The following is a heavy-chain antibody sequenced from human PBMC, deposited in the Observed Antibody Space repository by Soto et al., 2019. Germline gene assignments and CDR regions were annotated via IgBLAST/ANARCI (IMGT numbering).Heavy chain of an antibody. CDR1: GGSISSSSYY. D-gene: IGHD3-3*01. V-gene: IGHV4-39*01. Sequence: SETLSLTCTVSGGSISSSSYYWGWIRQPPGKGLEWIGSVYYSGSTYYNPSLKSRVTIFVDTSKNQFSLKLSSVTAADTAVYYCARHRGGYYTKFDYWGQGTLVTVSS. J-gene: IGHJ4*02. CDR3: ARHRGGYYTKFDY. CDR2: VYYSGST.